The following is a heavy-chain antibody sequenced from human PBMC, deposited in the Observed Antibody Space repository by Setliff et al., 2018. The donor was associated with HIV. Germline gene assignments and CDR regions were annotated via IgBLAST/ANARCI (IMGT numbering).Heavy chain of an antibody. J-gene: IGHJ6*03. CDR1: GYTFTSND. CDR2: MNPNSGNT. V-gene: IGHV1-8*01. CDR3: ARGAWYSSGWYSSRYMDV. D-gene: IGHD6-19*01. Sequence: ASVKVSCKTSGYTFTSNDINWVRQATGQGLEWMGWMNPNSGNTGYAQKFQGRVTITRDPSISTAYRELSSLRSDDTAVYYCARGAWYSSGWYSSRYMDVWGKGTTVTVSS.